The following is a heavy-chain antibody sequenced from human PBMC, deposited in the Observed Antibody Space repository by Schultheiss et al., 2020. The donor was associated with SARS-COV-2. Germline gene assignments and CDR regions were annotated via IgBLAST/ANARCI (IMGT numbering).Heavy chain of an antibody. CDR1: GFTFSSYG. Sequence: GGSLRLSCAASGFTFSSYGMHWVRQAPGKGLEWVAVIWYDGSNKYYVDSVKGRFTISRDNAKNSLYLQMNSLRAEDTAVYYCARGALPRGHYYYYMDVWGKGTTVTVSS. D-gene: IGHD4/OR15-4a*01. CDR3: ARGALPRGHYYYYMDV. V-gene: IGHV3-33*08. CDR2: IWYDGSNK. J-gene: IGHJ6*03.